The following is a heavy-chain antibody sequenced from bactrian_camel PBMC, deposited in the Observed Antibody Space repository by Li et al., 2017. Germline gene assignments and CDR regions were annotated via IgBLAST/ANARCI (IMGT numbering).Heavy chain of an antibody. D-gene: IGHD2*01. CDR2: VYTDGVTI. CDR1: AYTYDWRS. Sequence: HVQLVESGGGSVQAGGSLRLSCVGDAYTYDWRSMAWFRQAPGKEREGVAVVYTDGVTIYYAESVKGRFTISLDSANNILYLQTNALKPEDTAMYYCAADVGQFGYCSGGQFAHWGLGTQVTVS. CDR3: AADVGQFGYCSGGQFAH. J-gene: IGHJ4*01. V-gene: IGHV3S6*01.